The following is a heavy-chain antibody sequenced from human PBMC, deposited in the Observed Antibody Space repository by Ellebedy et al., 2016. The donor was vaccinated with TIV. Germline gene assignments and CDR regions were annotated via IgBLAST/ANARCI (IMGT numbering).Heavy chain of an antibody. J-gene: IGHJ4*02. D-gene: IGHD4-11*01. CDR1: GFTFSSYA. CDR3: AREPVPTWAFDY. Sequence: GGSLRLSCAASGFTFSSYAMHWVRQAPGKGLEWVSDIYTDGRTSYHGSVKDRFTISRDNSKNSLYLQMNSLTVEDTAVYYCAREPVPTWAFDYWGQGTLVTVSS. CDR2: IYTDGRT. V-gene: IGHV3-66*01.